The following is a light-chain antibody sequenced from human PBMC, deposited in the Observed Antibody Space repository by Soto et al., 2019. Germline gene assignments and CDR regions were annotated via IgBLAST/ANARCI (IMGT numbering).Light chain of an antibody. V-gene: IGLV2-14*01. CDR3: SSYTSSSTIYV. CDR1: SSDVGGYNY. J-gene: IGLJ1*01. Sequence: QSALTQPASVSGSPGQAITISCTGTSSDVGGYNYVSWYQQHPGKAPKLMIYDVSNRPSGVSNRFSGSKSGNTASLTISGLQDEEEADYYCSSYTSSSTIYVFGAGTKVTVL. CDR2: DVS.